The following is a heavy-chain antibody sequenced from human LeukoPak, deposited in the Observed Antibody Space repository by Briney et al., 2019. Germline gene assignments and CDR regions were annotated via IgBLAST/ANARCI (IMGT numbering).Heavy chain of an antibody. Sequence: ASVKVSCKASGGTFSSYAISWVRQAPGQGLEWMGGTIPIFGTANYAQKFQGRVTITADESTSTAYMELSSLRSEDTAVYYCARDRYYYDSSGYTPFDYWGQGTLVTVSS. CDR1: GGTFSSYA. D-gene: IGHD3-22*01. CDR3: ARDRYYYDSSGYTPFDY. V-gene: IGHV1-69*01. J-gene: IGHJ4*02. CDR2: TIPIFGTA.